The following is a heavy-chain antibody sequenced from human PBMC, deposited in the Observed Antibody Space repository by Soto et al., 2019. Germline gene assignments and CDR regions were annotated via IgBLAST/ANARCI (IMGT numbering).Heavy chain of an antibody. J-gene: IGHJ6*02. CDR1: GGSISSGGYY. CDR3: ARGIMTSTLLVPAAMEVRYYGMDV. V-gene: IGHV4-31*03. Sequence: PSETLSLTCTVSGGSISSGGYYWSWIRQHPGKGLEWIGYIYYSGSTYYNPSLKSRVTISVDTSKNQFSLKLSSVTAADTAVYYCARGIMTSTLLVPAAMEVRYYGMDVWGQGTTVTVSS. CDR2: IYYSGST. D-gene: IGHD2-2*01.